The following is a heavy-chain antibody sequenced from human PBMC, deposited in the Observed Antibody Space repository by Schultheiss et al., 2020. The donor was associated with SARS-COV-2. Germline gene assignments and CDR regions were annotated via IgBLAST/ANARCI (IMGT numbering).Heavy chain of an antibody. D-gene: IGHD3-16*01. CDR1: GFTFSSYW. V-gene: IGHV3-74*01. CDR3: ARDRSGSYGFDY. Sequence: GESLKISCAASGFTFSSYWMHWVRQAPGKGLVWVSRINSDGSTTNYADSVKGRFTISRDNSKNTLYLQMNSLRAEDTAVYYCARDRSGSYGFDYWGQGTLVTVSS. CDR2: INSDGSTT. J-gene: IGHJ4*02.